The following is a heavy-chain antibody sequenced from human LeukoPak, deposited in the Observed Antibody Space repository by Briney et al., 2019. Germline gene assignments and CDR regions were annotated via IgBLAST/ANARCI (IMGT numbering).Heavy chain of an antibody. D-gene: IGHD3-10*01. V-gene: IGHV3-23*01. J-gene: IGHJ4*02. CDR3: ARDPEPQDNFGTGGPYFDY. CDR1: GFTCSSNA. CDR2: ISGTGGST. Sequence: GGSLILFCGASGFTCSSNALSWVRQAPGKGLEWFSAISGTGGSTYYADSVKGRFTISRDNSKNTVYLQMNSLRAEDTAVYYCARDPEPQDNFGTGGPYFDYWGQGTLVTVSS.